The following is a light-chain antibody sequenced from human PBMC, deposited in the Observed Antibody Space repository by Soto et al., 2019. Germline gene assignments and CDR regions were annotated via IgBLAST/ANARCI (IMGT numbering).Light chain of an antibody. CDR1: GSDLPDS. Sequence: QSALTQPASVSGSPGQSITISCSGVGSDLPDSVSWYQQHPGKAPKLIIFEVSNRPSGISPRFSGSKSGNTASLTISGLQGDDAADYFCSSYTTSSTSFGGGTKLTVL. J-gene: IGLJ2*01. CDR2: EVS. V-gene: IGLV2-14*01. CDR3: SSYTTSSTS.